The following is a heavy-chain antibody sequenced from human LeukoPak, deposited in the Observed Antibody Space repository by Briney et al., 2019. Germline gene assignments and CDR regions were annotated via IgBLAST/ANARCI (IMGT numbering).Heavy chain of an antibody. D-gene: IGHD1-26*01. CDR3: AKDSGAMERPRPYYYYYYMDV. J-gene: IGHJ6*03. CDR1: GFTFSSYG. V-gene: IGHV3-30*02. Sequence: GGSLRFSCAASGFTFSSYGMHWVRQAPGKGLEWVAFIRYDGSNKYYADSVKGRFTISRDNSKNTLYLQMNSLRAEDTAVYYCAKDSGAMERPRPYYYYYYMDVWGKGTTVTVSS. CDR2: IRYDGSNK.